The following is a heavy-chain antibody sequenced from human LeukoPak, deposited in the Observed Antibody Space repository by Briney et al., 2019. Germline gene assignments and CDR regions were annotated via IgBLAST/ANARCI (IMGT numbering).Heavy chain of an antibody. CDR3: AKSSYDSGNY. D-gene: IGHD3-22*01. CDR2: IKSKTDGGTT. Sequence: GGSLSLSCAASGFTFSSFAMTWVRQAPGKGLEWVGRIKSKTDGGTTDYAAPVKGRFTISRDDSKNTLYLQMNSLRAEDTAVYYCAKSSYDSGNYWGQGTLVTVSS. V-gene: IGHV3-15*01. CDR1: GFTFSSFA. J-gene: IGHJ4*02.